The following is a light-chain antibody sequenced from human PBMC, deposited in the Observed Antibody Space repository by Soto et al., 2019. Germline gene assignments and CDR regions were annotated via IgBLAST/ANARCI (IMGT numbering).Light chain of an antibody. Sequence: EIVMTQSPATLSVSPGERATLSCRASQSVSSNLAWYQQKPGQAPRLLIYGASTRATSIPARISGSGSGTEFPLIFSSLQSEDFAVYYCLLYNNWSSFSFGGGTKVEMK. V-gene: IGKV3-15*01. J-gene: IGKJ4*01. CDR2: GAS. CDR1: QSVSSN. CDR3: LLYNNWSSFS.